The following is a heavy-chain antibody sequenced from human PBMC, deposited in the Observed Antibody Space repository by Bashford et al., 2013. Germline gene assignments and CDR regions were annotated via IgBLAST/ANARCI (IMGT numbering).Heavy chain of an antibody. D-gene: IGHD2-15*01. Sequence: SGSVKVSCRASGYTFTRYEINWVRQTTGQGLEWMGRMNPNSGNIGYAQKFLDRVTMTRNTSISTAYMELSSLRSEDTAIYFCARGRVIGFCSGGISCQDWFDPWGQGTLVTVSS. J-gene: IGHJ5*02. CDR1: GYTFTRYE. V-gene: IGHV1-8*01. CDR2: MNPNSGNI. CDR3: ARGRVIGFCSGGISCQDWFDP.